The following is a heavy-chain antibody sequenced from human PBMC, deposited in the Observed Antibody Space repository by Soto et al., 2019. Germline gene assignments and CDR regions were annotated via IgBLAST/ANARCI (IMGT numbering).Heavy chain of an antibody. Sequence: QVQLVQSEAEVKKPGASVKVSCEASGYTFINHGISWVRQAPGQGLEWMGWGSGSNGNTKYAQKLQGRVTMTTETSTSTAHMELRNLRSDDTAVYFCARDFYPLAYYFDPWGQGTLVTVSS. J-gene: IGHJ4*02. V-gene: IGHV1-18*04. CDR2: GSGSNGNT. CDR1: GYTFINHG. CDR3: ARDFYPLAYYFDP.